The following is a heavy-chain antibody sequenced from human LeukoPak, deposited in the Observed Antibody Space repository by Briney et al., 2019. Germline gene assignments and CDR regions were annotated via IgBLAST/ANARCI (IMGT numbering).Heavy chain of an antibody. Sequence: GGSLRLSCAASGFTFSSYWMSWVRQAPGKGLEWVANIKQDGSEKYYVDSVKGRFTISRDNAKNSLYLQMNSLRAEDTAVYYCARDAYYYDSSGYNPGDYFDYWGQGTLVTVSS. CDR1: GFTFSSYW. D-gene: IGHD3-22*01. CDR3: ARDAYYYDSSGYNPGDYFDY. J-gene: IGHJ4*02. V-gene: IGHV3-7*01. CDR2: IKQDGSEK.